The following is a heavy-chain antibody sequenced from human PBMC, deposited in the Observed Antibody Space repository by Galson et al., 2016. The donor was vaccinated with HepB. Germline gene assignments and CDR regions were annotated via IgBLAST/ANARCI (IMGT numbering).Heavy chain of an antibody. V-gene: IGHV3-21*06. D-gene: IGHD3-16*01. CDR3: AREWQYYGMDV. CDR2: IGSSSSPI. Sequence: SLRLSCAASGFTFRSYSMNWVRQAPGKGLEWVSSIGSSSSPIEYTDSVKGRFTISRDNAKNLLYLAISRLRAEDTALYYCAREWQYYGMDVWGKGTTVIVSS. J-gene: IGHJ6*04. CDR1: GFTFRSYS.